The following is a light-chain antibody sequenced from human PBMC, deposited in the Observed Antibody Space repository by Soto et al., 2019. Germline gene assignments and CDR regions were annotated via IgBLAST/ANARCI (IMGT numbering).Light chain of an antibody. V-gene: IGLV2-11*01. CDR2: HVT. J-gene: IGLJ2*01. Sequence: QSALTQPRSVSGSPGQSVTISCTGTSTDVGGYNFVSWYQHHPGKAPKLIIYHVTQRPSGVPDRFSGSRSGNTAFLTISGLQTDDEGDYYCCSYAGRYTLIFGGGTKVTVL. CDR3: CSYAGRYTLI. CDR1: STDVGGYNF.